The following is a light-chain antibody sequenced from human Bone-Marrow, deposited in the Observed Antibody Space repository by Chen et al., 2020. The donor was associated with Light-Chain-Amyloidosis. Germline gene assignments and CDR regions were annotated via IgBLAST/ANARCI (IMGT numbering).Light chain of an antibody. J-gene: IGLJ2*01. CDR2: DVS. CDR1: SSDVGGYNY. V-gene: IGLV2-14*03. CDR3: SSYTSSRGVV. Sequence: QSALSQPASVSGPPRQSITISWTGTSSDVGGYNYVSWYQQHPGKAPKLMIYDVSNRPSGVSNRFSGSKSGNTASLTISGLQADDEADYYCSSYTSSRGVVFGGGTKLTVL.